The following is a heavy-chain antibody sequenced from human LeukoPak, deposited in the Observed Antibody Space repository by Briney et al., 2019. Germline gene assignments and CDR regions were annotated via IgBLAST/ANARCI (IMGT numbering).Heavy chain of an antibody. CDR2: INHSGST. Sequence: SETLSLTCAVYGGSFSGYYWSWIRQPPGKGLEWIGEINHSGSTNYNPSLKSRVTISVDTSKNQFSLKLSSVTAADTAVYYCARGGTVTTHRYYYYYYMDVWGKGTTVTVSS. J-gene: IGHJ6*03. D-gene: IGHD4-17*01. V-gene: IGHV4-34*01. CDR3: ARGGTVTTHRYYYYYYMDV. CDR1: GGSFSGYY.